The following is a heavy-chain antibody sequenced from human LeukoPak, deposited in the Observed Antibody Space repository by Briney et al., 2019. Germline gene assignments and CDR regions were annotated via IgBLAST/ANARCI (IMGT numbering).Heavy chain of an antibody. CDR2: MNPNSGNT. J-gene: IGHJ4*02. CDR1: GYTFTSYD. D-gene: IGHD2-15*01. Sequence: GASVKVSCKASGYTFTSYDINWVRQATGQGLEWMGWMNPNSGNTGYAQKFQGRVTMTRNTSISTAYMELSSLRSEDTAVYYCARSDIVVVVAATRTPLFDYWGQGTLVTVSS. CDR3: ARSDIVVVVAATRTPLFDY. V-gene: IGHV1-8*01.